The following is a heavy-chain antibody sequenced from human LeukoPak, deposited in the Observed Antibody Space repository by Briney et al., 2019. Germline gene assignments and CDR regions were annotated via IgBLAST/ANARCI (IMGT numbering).Heavy chain of an antibody. CDR2: FDPEDGET. CDR1: GYTLTELS. CDR3: ATGHDYGDYFDY. D-gene: IGHD4-17*01. V-gene: IGHV1-24*01. Sequence: ASVKVSCKVSGYTLTELSMHWVRQAPGKGLEWMGGFDPEDGETIYAQKFQGRVTMTEDTSTDTAYMELSSLRSEDTAVYYCATGHDYGDYFDYWGQGTLDTVSS. J-gene: IGHJ4*02.